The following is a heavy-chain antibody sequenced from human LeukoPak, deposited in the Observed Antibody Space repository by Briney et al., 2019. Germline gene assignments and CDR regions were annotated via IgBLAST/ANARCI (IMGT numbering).Heavy chain of an antibody. J-gene: IGHJ4*02. CDR1: GFAVSNNY. Sequence: GGSLRLSCAASGFAVSNNYMTWVRQAPGKGLEWVADIKRGGSEKNYVDSVKGRFTISRDDTKNSLYLQMTSLRAEDTAIYYCARGTSHGSRCDFLDSWGPGNLVSVSS. V-gene: IGHV3-7*01. D-gene: IGHD3-10*01. CDR2: IKRGGSEK. CDR3: ARGTSHGSRCDFLDS.